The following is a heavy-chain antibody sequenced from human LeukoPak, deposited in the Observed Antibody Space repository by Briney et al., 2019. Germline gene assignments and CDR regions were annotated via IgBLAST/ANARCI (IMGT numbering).Heavy chain of an antibody. CDR2: ISYDGSNK. CDR3: ARDTARSAAMAQTPYYYYGMDV. CDR1: GSTFSSYA. Sequence: GGSLRLSCAASGSTFSSYAMHWVRQAPGKGLEWVAVISYDGSNKYYADSVKGRFTISRDNSKNTLYLQMNSLRAEDTAVYYCARDTARSAAMAQTPYYYYGMDVWGQGTTVTVSS. D-gene: IGHD5-18*01. J-gene: IGHJ6*02. V-gene: IGHV3-30*04.